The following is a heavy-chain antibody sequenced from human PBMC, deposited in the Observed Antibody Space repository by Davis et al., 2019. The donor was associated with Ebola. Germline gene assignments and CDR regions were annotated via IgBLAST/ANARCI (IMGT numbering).Heavy chain of an antibody. Sequence: LRLSCTVSGGSISSGGYYWSWIRQHPGKGLEWIGYIYYSGSTNYNPSLKSRVTISLDTSKNHFSLRVDSVTAADTAVYYCARRVGGTSNFDSWGQGILVTVSS. J-gene: IGHJ4*02. CDR1: GGSISSGGYY. V-gene: IGHV4-31*03. CDR2: IYYSGST. CDR3: ARRVGGTSNFDS. D-gene: IGHD1-26*01.